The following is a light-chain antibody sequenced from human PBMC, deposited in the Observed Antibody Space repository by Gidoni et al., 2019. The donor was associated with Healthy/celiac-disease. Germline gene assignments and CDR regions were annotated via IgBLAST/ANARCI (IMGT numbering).Light chain of an antibody. J-gene: IGKJ3*01. CDR3: QQYGSSPPRVT. Sequence: EIVLTQSPGTLSLSPGERATLSCRACQSVSSSYLAWYQQKPGQAPRLLIYGASSRATGIPDRFSGSGSGTDFTLTISRLEPEDFAVYYCQQYGSSPPRVTFGPXTKVDIK. CDR1: QSVSSSY. V-gene: IGKV3-20*01. CDR2: GAS.